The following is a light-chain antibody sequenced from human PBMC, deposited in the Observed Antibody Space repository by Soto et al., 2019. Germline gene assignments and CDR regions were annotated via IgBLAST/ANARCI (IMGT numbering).Light chain of an antibody. V-gene: IGKV3-20*01. Sequence: ENVLTQSPGTLSSSPGERATLSCRASQALASNSLAWYQQRPGQAPRLLIYGASNRTTGISDSFIGGGSGTDFTLTITNLAPEDLATHYCHQYGSSPPTCSQGTKVDIK. J-gene: IGKJ1*01. CDR2: GAS. CDR3: HQYGSSPPT. CDR1: QALASNS.